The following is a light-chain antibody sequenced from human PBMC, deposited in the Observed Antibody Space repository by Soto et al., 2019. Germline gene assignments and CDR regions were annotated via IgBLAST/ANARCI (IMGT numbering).Light chain of an antibody. CDR1: SSDVGGYDY. J-gene: IGLJ2*01. V-gene: IGLV2-8*01. CDR2: EVS. CDR3: SSYAGINNLV. Sequence: QSALTQPPSASGSPGQSVTISCTGTSSDVGGYDYVSWYQQHPGKAPKLMICEVSKRPSGVPGRFSGSKSGNTASLTVSGLQAEDEADYYCSSYAGINNLVFGGGTKVTVL.